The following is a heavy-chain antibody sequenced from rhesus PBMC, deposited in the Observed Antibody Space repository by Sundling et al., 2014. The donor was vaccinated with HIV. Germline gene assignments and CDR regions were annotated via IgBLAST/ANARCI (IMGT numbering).Heavy chain of an antibody. CDR2: ISYDGSKK. D-gene: IGHD5-12*01. CDR3: ASPVDTVAVTHQYFDF. J-gene: IGHJ1*01. V-gene: IGHV3-54*02. CDR1: GFTFSSYD. Sequence: EVQLVESGGGLVQPGGSLRLSCGASGFTFSSYDMNWVRQAPGKGLEWVAVISYDGSKKYSADSVKDRFTISRDNSKNTLYLQMNNLKLEDTAVFYCASPVDTVAVTHQYFDFWGQGAWSPSP.